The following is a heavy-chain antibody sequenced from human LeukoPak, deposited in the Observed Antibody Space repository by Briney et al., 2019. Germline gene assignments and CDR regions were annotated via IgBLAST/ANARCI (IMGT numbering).Heavy chain of an antibody. D-gene: IGHD3-22*01. CDR3: AKRGVVIRVILVGFHKEAYYFDS. J-gene: IGHJ4*02. CDR1: GITLSNYG. V-gene: IGHV3-23*05. CDR2: IYSSGGGT. Sequence: GGPLRLSCAVAGITLSNYGMSWVRQAPGKGLEWVAGIYSSGGGTNYADSVKGRFTISRANPRNTLYLPMHRLRAEDTAVYFCAKRGVVIRVILVGFHKEAYYFDSWGQRALVTVSS.